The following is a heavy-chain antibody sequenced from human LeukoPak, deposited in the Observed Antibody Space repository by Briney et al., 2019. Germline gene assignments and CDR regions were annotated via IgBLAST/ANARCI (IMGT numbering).Heavy chain of an antibody. D-gene: IGHD1-26*01. CDR3: AREEGATFY. V-gene: IGHV3-9*01. Sequence: GGSLRLSCAASGFTFDDYAMHWVRQAPGKGLEWVSGISWNSGSIGYADSVKGRFTISRDNAKNSLYLQMNSLRAEDTAVYYCAREEGATFYWGQGTLVTVSS. CDR2: ISWNSGSI. CDR1: GFTFDDYA. J-gene: IGHJ4*02.